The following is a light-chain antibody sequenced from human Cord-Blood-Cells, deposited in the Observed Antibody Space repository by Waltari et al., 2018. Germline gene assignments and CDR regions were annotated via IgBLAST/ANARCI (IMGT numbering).Light chain of an antibody. CDR1: QSVLYSSNNKNY. Sequence: DIVMTQSPDSLAVSLGERATINCKSSQSVLYSSNNKNYLAWYQQKPGQPPKLLIYWASTRESGVADRLSGSGSGTDFTLTISSLQAEDVALYYCQQYYSTPYSFGQGTKLEIK. CDR2: WAS. J-gene: IGKJ2*03. V-gene: IGKV4-1*01. CDR3: QQYYSTPYS.